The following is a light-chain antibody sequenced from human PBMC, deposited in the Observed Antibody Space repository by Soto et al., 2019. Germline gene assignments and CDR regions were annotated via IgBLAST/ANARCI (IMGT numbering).Light chain of an antibody. Sequence: QSVLTQPTSVSGSPGQSITISCTGVSSDIGGYNHVSWYQQHPGKVLRLIIYDVDNRPLGVSNRFSGSQSGNTASLSISGLQAEDEAEYYCCAYTARTTLSWVFGGGTKVTVL. CDR2: DVD. J-gene: IGLJ3*02. V-gene: IGLV2-14*03. CDR3: CAYTARTTLSWV. CDR1: SSDIGGYNH.